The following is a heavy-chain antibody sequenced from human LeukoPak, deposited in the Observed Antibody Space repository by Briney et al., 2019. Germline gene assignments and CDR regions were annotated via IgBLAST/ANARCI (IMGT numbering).Heavy chain of an antibody. J-gene: IGHJ1*01. CDR1: GYTFTGYY. CDR3: ASYNILTGYRYFQH. V-gene: IGHV1-2*02. D-gene: IGHD3-9*01. Sequence: GASVKVSCKASGYTFTGYYMHWVRQAPGQGLEWMGWINPNSGGTNYAQKFQGRVTMTTDTSTSTAYMELRSLRSDDAAVYYCASYNILTGYRYFQHWGQGTLVTVSS. CDR2: INPNSGGT.